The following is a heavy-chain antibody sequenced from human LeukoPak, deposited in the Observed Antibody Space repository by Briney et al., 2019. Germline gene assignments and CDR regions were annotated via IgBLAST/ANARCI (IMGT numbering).Heavy chain of an antibody. D-gene: IGHD1-14*01. J-gene: IGHJ4*02. CDR3: AKDIVRLNRGY. CDR1: GFTVSSNY. CDR2: ISGSGGST. Sequence: GGSLRLSCAASGFTVSSNYMSWVRQAPGKGLEWVSAISGSGGSTYYADSVKGRFTISRDNSKNTLYLQMNSLRAEDTAVYYCAKDIVRLNRGYWGQGTLVTVSS. V-gene: IGHV3-23*01.